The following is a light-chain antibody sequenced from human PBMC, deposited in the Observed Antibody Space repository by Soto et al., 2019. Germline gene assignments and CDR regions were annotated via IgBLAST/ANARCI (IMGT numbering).Light chain of an antibody. V-gene: IGKV3-11*01. CDR2: DAS. Sequence: EIVMTQSPATLSVSPGERATLACRASQSVSSNLAWYQQKPGQAPGLLIYDASNRVTGIPARFSGSGSGTDFTLTISSLEPEDFAVYYCQQRSNWITFGQGTRLEIK. J-gene: IGKJ5*01. CDR3: QQRSNWIT. CDR1: QSVSSN.